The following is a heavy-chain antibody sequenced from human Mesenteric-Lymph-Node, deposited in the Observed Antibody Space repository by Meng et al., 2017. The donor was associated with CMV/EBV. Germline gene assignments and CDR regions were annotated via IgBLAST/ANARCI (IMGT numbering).Heavy chain of an antibody. Sequence: GESLKISCAASGFTFSRYYMTWVRQAPGKGLEWVANIKEDGSETYYVDSAKGRFTISRDNAKKSLYIQMNSLRAEDTAIYYCARDLVLDLWGQGTLVTVSS. CDR2: IKEDGSET. J-gene: IGHJ5*02. CDR1: GFTFSRYY. V-gene: IGHV3-7*03. CDR3: ARDLVLDL.